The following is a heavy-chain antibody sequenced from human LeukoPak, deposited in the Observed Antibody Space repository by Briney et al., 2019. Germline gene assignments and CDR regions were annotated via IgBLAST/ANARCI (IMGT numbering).Heavy chain of an antibody. V-gene: IGHV1-8*01. J-gene: IGHJ4*02. CDR2: MNPHSGNT. CDR1: GYTYTNYD. Sequence: GSVKVSCKASGYTYTNYDIHWVRQAPGQGLEWMGWMNPHSGNTGYAQKVQGRVTMTRNPSVSTAYMGLSSLRSEDRARYYCARGNTGVTGWGQGTLVTVSS. CDR3: ARGNTGVTG. D-gene: IGHD2-21*02.